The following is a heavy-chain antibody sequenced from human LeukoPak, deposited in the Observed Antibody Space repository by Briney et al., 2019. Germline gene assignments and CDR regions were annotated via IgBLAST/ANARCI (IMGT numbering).Heavy chain of an antibody. D-gene: IGHD3-10*01. Sequence: SETLSLTCAVFGCSISSGYYWGWIRQPPGKGLEWIGSIYHSGSTYYNPSLKSRVTISVDTSKNQFSLKLSSVTAADTAVYYCAREPAVRGVIGRRFDPWGQGTLVTVSS. CDR1: GCSISSGYY. CDR3: AREPAVRGVIGRRFDP. J-gene: IGHJ5*02. CDR2: IYHSGST. V-gene: IGHV4-38-2*02.